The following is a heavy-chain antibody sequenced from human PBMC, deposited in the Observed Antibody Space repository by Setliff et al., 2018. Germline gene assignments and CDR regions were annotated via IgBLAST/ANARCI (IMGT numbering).Heavy chain of an antibody. D-gene: IGHD6-19*01. CDR3: ARDRRRYSSGWSLFDY. V-gene: IGHV3-30*04. J-gene: IGHJ4*02. Sequence: PGGSLRLSCAASRFTFSSYAMLWVRQPPGKGLEWVAVIPYDGSNKYYADSVKGRFTISRDNSKNTLYLQMNSLRPEDTAVYYCARDRRRYSSGWSLFDYWGQGTLVTVSS. CDR1: RFTFSSYA. CDR2: IPYDGSNK.